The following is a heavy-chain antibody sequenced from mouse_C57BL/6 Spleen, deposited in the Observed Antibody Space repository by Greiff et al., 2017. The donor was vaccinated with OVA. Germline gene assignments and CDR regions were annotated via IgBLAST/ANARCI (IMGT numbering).Heavy chain of an antibody. D-gene: IGHD2-5*01. J-gene: IGHJ4*01. Sequence: VQLKESGPGLVKPSQSLSLTCSVTGYSIPSGYYWNWIRQFPGNKLEWMGYISYDGSNNYNPSLKNRISITRDTSKNQFFLKLNSVTTEDTATYYCADYSNYDAMDYWGQGTSVTVSS. V-gene: IGHV3-6*01. CDR2: ISYDGSN. CDR3: ADYSNYDAMDY. CDR1: GYSIPSGYY.